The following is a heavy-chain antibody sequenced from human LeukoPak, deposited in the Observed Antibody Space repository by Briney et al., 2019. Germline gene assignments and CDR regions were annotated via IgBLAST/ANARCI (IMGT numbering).Heavy chain of an antibody. CDR1: GVSVSSGTYF. CDR2: IYVSGRT. CDR3: AGGPMGALYSSSDAFDF. J-gene: IGHJ3*01. V-gene: IGHV4-61*10. Sequence: PSGTLSLTCSVSGVSVSSGTYFWSWIRQPAGKGLEWIGRIYVSGRTDYNPSLKSRVTISVDTPKNQFSLKLTSVTAADAAVHYCAGGPMGALYSSSDAFDFWGQGIMVTVSS. D-gene: IGHD6-6*01.